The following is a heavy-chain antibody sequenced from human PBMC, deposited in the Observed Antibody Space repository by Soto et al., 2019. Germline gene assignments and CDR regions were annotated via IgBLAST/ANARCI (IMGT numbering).Heavy chain of an antibody. CDR2: ISGSGGST. Sequence: EVQVVESGGGLVQPGGSLRLSCAASGFTFSSYAMSWVRQAPGRGLEWVSGISGSGGSTHYADSVKGRFTISRDNSKNTLYLQMNSLRAEDTAVYYGAKEPDVVCGSYTLFDPRGQGTLVTVSS. D-gene: IGHD1-26*01. V-gene: IGHV3-23*04. CDR3: AKEPDVVCGSYTLFDP. J-gene: IGHJ5*02. CDR1: GFTFSSYA.